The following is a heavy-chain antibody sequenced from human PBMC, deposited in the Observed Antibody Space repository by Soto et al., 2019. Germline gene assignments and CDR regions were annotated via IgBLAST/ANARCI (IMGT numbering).Heavy chain of an antibody. CDR1: GFTFSSYA. J-gene: IGHJ6*02. CDR3: ARALKPTAISPYYYYYYYGMDV. D-gene: IGHD5-18*01. V-gene: IGHV3-23*01. Sequence: PGGSLRLSCAASGFTFSSYAMSWVRQAPGEGLEWVSAISGSGGSTYYADSVKGRFTISRDNSKNTLYLQMNSLRAEDTAVYYCARALKPTAISPYYYYYYYGMDVWGQGTTVTVSS. CDR2: ISGSGGST.